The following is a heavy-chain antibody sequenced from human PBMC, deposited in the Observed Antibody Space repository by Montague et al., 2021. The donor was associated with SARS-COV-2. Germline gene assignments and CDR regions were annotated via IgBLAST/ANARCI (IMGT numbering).Heavy chain of an antibody. V-gene: IGHV4-34*01. J-gene: IGHJ5*02. CDR2: INHSGNT. D-gene: IGHD3-3*01. CDR3: ARASSSWSGLDP. Sequence: SETLSLTCAVYGGSFSGYYWTWVRQPPGKGLEWIGEINHSGNTNYKPSLESRITMSVDTSKSLVSLTLTSVTAADTAVYYCARASSSWSGLDPWGQGTLVTVSS. CDR1: GGSFSGYY.